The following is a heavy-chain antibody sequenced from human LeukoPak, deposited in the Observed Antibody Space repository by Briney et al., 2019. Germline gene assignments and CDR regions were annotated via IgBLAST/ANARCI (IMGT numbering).Heavy chain of an antibody. Sequence: ASVKVSCKASGYTFTSYGISWVRQAPGQGLEWMGWISAYNGNTNYAQKLQGRVTMTTDTSTSTAYMELRSLRSDDTAVYHCARGDYDFWSGYPYYFDYWGQGTLVTVSS. CDR1: GYTFTSYG. V-gene: IGHV1-18*01. CDR3: ARGDYDFWSGYPYYFDY. D-gene: IGHD3-3*01. J-gene: IGHJ4*02. CDR2: ISAYNGNT.